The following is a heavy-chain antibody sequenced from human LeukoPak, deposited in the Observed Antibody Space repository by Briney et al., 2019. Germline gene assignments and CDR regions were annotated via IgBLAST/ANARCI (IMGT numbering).Heavy chain of an antibody. Sequence: GGTLRLSCAASGFTFSGYGMSWVRQAPGEGRKWVSAISGSGGSTYYADSVKGRITISRDNSKNTLYLQMNSLRAEDTAVYYCAKGVGYCSGGSCQQFDYWGQGTLVTVSS. J-gene: IGHJ4*02. CDR1: GFTFSGYG. V-gene: IGHV3-23*01. CDR3: AKGVGYCSGGSCQQFDY. D-gene: IGHD2-15*01. CDR2: ISGSGGST.